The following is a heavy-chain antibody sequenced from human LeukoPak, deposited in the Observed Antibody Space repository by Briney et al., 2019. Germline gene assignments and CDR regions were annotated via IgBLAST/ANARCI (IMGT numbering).Heavy chain of an antibody. CDR3: ARKDGDF. Sequence: SETLSLTCTVSGGSISSYYWTWIRQPAGKGLEWIGRIYTSRITNYNPSLESRLTMSLDTSKNQISLRLSSVTAADTAVYYCARKDGDFWGQGTLVTVSS. CDR2: IYTSRIT. CDR1: GGSISSYY. J-gene: IGHJ4*02. V-gene: IGHV4-4*07.